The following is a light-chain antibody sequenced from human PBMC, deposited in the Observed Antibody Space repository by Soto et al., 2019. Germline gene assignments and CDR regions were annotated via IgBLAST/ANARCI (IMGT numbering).Light chain of an antibody. CDR3: NSYRHSTTLV. CDR1: SSDVGGYNS. V-gene: IGLV2-14*01. CDR2: EVS. J-gene: IGLJ1*01. Sequence: QSVLTQPASVSGSPGQSITISCTGTSSDVGGYNSVSWFQQHPSKAPKLIIYEVSHRPAGFSIRFSGSKSGNTASLTISGLQAEDEADYYCNSYRHSTTLVFGTGTKLTVL.